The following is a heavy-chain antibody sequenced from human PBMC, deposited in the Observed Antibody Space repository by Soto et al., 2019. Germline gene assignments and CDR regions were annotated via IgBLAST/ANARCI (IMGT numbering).Heavy chain of an antibody. D-gene: IGHD4-17*01. CDR3: ARAVLGTVTSYPDY. Sequence: TLSLPFAVSGGSISSGGYSWSSIRQPPGKGLEWIGYIYYSGSTYYNPSLKSRVTISVDTSENQFSLKLSSVTDADMAVYYCARAVLGTVTSYPDYWGQGTLVTVSS. J-gene: IGHJ4*02. CDR1: GGSISSGGYS. CDR2: IYYSGST. V-gene: IGHV4-31*11.